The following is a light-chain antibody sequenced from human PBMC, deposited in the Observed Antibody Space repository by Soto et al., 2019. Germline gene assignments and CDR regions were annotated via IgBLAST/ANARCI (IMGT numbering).Light chain of an antibody. CDR1: SGDVGGYYY. CDR2: EVS. V-gene: IGLV2-14*01. J-gene: IGLJ1*01. Sequence: QSVQTHSGSVSWSPGQSITISCTGTSGDVGGYYYVSWYQQLPGKAPKLMISEVSNRPSGVSNRFSGSKSGNTASLTISGLQAEEEADYYCSSYTAAATIFGTGTKVTAL. CDR3: SSYTAAATI.